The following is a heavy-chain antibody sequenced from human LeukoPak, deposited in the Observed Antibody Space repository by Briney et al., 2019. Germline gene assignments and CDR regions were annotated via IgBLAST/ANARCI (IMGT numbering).Heavy chain of an antibody. CDR3: ARDPYYDSSGYCGY. CDR2: ISGYNGNT. CDR1: GGTFSSYA. V-gene: IGHV1-18*01. D-gene: IGHD3-22*01. J-gene: IGHJ4*02. Sequence: ASVKVSCKASGGTFSSYAISWVRQAPGQGLEWMGWISGYNGNTNYTQNLQGRVTMTTDTSTSTAYMELRSLRSDDTAVYYCARDPYYDSSGYCGYWGQGTLVTVSS.